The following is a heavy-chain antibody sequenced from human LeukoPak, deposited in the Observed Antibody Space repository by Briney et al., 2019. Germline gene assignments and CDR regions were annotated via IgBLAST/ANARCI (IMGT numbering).Heavy chain of an antibody. CDR2: ISAYNGNT. CDR3: ARVGADYDFWSGYKRAFDI. V-gene: IGHV1-18*01. Sequence: GASVKVSCKASGYTFTSYGISWVRQAPGQGLEWMGWISAYNGNTNYAQKLQGRVTMTTDTSTSTAYMELRSLRSDDTAVYYCARVGADYDFWSGYKRAFDIWGQGTMVTVPS. J-gene: IGHJ3*02. CDR1: GYTFTSYG. D-gene: IGHD3-3*01.